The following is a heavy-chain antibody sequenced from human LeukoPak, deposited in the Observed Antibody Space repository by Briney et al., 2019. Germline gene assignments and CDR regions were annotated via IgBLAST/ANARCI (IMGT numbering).Heavy chain of an antibody. D-gene: IGHD3-10*01. J-gene: IGHJ6*03. CDR2: IYYSGST. Sequence: KPSETLSLTCTVSGGSINSYYWSWIRQPPGKGLEWIGYIYYSGSTNYNPSLKSRVTISVETSKNQFSLKLSSVTAADTAVYYCARVYGSGSYYNGYYYYYMDVWGKGTTVTISS. CDR3: ARVYGSGSYYNGYYYYYMDV. V-gene: IGHV4-59*08. CDR1: GGSINSYY.